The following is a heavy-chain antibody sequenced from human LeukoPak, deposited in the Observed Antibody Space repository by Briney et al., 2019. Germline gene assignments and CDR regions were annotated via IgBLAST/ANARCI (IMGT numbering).Heavy chain of an antibody. CDR3: APTAEAYTSWWKV. CDR2: INPDSGFT. Sequence: ASVKVSCKASGYKFTDDYVHWVRQAPGQGLEFMGWINPDSGFTDYAQKFKGRVTMTRDTSISTAYLEVRSLTSDDTPVYYCAPTAEAYTSWWKVWGQGTLVTVSS. J-gene: IGHJ4*02. CDR1: GYKFTDDY. V-gene: IGHV1-2*02. D-gene: IGHD3-16*01.